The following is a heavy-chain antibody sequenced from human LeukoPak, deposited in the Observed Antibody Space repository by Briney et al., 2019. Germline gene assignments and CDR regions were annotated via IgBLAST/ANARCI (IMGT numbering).Heavy chain of an antibody. CDR1: GFTFSSYW. J-gene: IGHJ4*02. V-gene: IGHV3-7*01. CDR2: IKQDGSEK. CDR3: ARQMKGYCSGGSCYVDY. D-gene: IGHD2-15*01. Sequence: PGGSLRLSCAASGFTFSSYWMSWVRQAPGKGLEWVANIKQDGSEKYYVDSVKGRFTISRDNAKNSLYLQMNSLRAEDTAVYYCARQMKGYCSGGSCYVDYWGQGTLVTVSS.